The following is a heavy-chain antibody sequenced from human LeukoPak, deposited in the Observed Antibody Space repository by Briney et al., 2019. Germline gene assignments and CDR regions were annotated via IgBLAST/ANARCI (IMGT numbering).Heavy chain of an antibody. CDR2: INSDGSST. D-gene: IGHD1-14*01. CDR1: GFTFSSYW. J-gene: IGHJ6*02. Sequence: PGGSLRLSCAASGFTFSSYWMHWVRQAPGKGLVWVSRINSDGSSTSYADSVKGRFTISTDNAKNTLYLQMNSLRAEDTAVYYCANLLLGANYHGMDVWGQGTTVTVSS. V-gene: IGHV3-74*01. CDR3: ANLLLGANYHGMDV.